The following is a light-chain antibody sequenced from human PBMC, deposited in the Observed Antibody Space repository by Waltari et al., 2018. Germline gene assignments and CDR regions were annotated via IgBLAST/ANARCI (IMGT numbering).Light chain of an antibody. V-gene: IGLV3-9*01. J-gene: IGLJ3*02. CDR1: NIGSKN. CDR2: RDT. Sequence: SYELTQPLSVSVALGQTAKITCGGNNIGSKNVHWYQQKPGQAPLLVIYRDTNRPSGIPERFVGSNLGNTATLTISRAQDGDEADYYCQVWDSGTGVFGGGTKLTVL. CDR3: QVWDSGTGV.